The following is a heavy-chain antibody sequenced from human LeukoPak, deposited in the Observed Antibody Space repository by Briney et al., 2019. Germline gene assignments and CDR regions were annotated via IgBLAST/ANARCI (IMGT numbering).Heavy chain of an antibody. CDR3: ARDQPRARYFDS. Sequence: SVKVSYKASGATFSDYSISWVRQAPGQGLEWMGRIIPILNVPNYARKFEGRVAITADKSTSTAYMELSSLKSEDTAVYYCARDQPRARYFDSWGQGTLVTVSS. D-gene: IGHD1-14*01. J-gene: IGHJ4*02. V-gene: IGHV1-69*04. CDR2: IIPILNVP. CDR1: GATFSDYS.